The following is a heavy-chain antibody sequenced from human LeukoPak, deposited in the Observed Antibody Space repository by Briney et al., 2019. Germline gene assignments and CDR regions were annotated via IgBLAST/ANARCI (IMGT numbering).Heavy chain of an antibody. CDR1: GGSFSGYY. Sequence: PSETLSLTCAVYGGSFSGYYWSWICQPPGKGLEWIGEINHSGSTNYNPSLKSRVTISVDTSKNQFSLKLSSVTAADTAIYYCARENPSGYYNRPIDYWGQGTLVTVSS. CDR2: INHSGST. J-gene: IGHJ4*02. D-gene: IGHD3-22*01. CDR3: ARENPSGYYNRPIDY. V-gene: IGHV4-34*01.